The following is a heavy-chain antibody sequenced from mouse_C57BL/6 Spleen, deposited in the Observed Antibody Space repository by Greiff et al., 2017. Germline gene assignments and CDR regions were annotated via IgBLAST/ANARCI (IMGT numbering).Heavy chain of an antibody. CDR3: ARNPSGSSPRGYFDV. Sequence: QVQLQQSGAELVKPGASVKISCKASGYAFSSYWMNWVKQRPGKGLEWIGQIYPGDGDTNYNGKFKGKATLTADKSSSTAYMQLSSLTSEDSAVYFCARNPSGSSPRGYFDVWGTGTTVTVSS. D-gene: IGHD1-1*01. J-gene: IGHJ1*03. CDR2: IYPGDGDT. V-gene: IGHV1-80*01. CDR1: GYAFSSYW.